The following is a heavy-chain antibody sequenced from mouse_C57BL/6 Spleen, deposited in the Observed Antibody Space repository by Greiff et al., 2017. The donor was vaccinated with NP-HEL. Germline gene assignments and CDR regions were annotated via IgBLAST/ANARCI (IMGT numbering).Heavy chain of an antibody. D-gene: IGHD3-3*01. Sequence: QVQLQQSGAELVRPGTSVKLSCKASGYTFTSYWMHWVKQRPGQGLEWIGVIDPSDSYTNYNQKFKGKATLTVDTSSSTAYMQLSSLTSEDSAVYYCAREGGTPFDYWGQGTTLTVSS. CDR3: AREGGTPFDY. V-gene: IGHV1-59*01. CDR1: GYTFTSYW. CDR2: IDPSDSYT. J-gene: IGHJ2*01.